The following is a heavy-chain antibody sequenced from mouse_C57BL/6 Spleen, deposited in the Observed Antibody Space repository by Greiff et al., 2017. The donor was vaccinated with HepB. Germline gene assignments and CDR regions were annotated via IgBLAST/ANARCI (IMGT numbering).Heavy chain of an antibody. J-gene: IGHJ4*01. CDR2: IYPGSGNT. CDR1: GYTFTDYY. V-gene: IGHV1-76*01. CDR3: ARTLPAMDY. Sequence: VQLQQSGAELVRPGASVKLSCKASGYTFTDYYINWVKQRPGQGLEWIARIYPGSGNTYYNEKFKGKATLTAEKSSSTAYMQLSSLTSEDSAVYFCARTLPAMDYWGQGTSVTVSS.